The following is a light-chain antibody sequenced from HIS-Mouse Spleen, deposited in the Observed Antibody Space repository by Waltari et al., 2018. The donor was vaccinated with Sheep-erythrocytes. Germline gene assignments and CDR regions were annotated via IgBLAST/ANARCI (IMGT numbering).Light chain of an antibody. CDR2: DAS. J-gene: IGKJ4*01. V-gene: IGKV1-33*01. Sequence: DNLMIQSLSSLSASVGDIVTITCQASQEISNYLNWYQQKPGKAPKLLIHDASNLETRVPSRFSGSGSGTDFTFTISSLQPEDIATYYCQQYDNLPLTFGGGTKVEIK. CDR1: QEISNY. CDR3: QQYDNLPLT.